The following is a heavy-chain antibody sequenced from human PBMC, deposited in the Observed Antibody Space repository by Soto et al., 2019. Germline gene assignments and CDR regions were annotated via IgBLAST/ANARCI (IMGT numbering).Heavy chain of an antibody. J-gene: IGHJ6*02. CDR3: ARLRASAYYYYGMDV. CDR2: IYYSGST. D-gene: IGHD6-25*01. V-gene: IGHV4-39*01. Sequence: PSETLSLPYSVSGGSTRTSSYYWGWIRQPPGKGLEWIGNIYYSGSTYYNPSLKSRVTISVDTSKNQFSLKLSSVTAADTAVYYCARLRASAYYYYGMDVWGQGTTVT. CDR1: GGSTRTSSYY.